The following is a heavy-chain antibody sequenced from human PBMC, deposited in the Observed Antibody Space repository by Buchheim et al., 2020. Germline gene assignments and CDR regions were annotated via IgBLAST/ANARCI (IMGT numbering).Heavy chain of an antibody. D-gene: IGHD3-3*01. Sequence: QVQLQESGPGLVKPSETLSLTCTVSGGSISSYYWSWIRQPPGKGLEWIGYIYYSGSTNYNPSLKSRVTISVDTSKNQFSLKLSSVTAADTAVYYCARASGFWSGYGDVWGQGTT. J-gene: IGHJ6*02. CDR2: IYYSGST. CDR1: GGSISSYY. V-gene: IGHV4-59*08. CDR3: ARASGFWSGYGDV.